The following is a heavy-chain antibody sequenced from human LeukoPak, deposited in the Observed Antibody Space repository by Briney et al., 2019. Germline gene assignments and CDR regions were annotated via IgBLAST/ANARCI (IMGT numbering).Heavy chain of an antibody. Sequence: SETLSLTCTVSGGSISSGDYYWSWIHQPPGKGLEWIGYIYYSGSTYYNPSLKSRVTISVDTSKNQFSLKLSSVTAADTAVYYCAREAYSSGWPYFDYWGQGTLVTVSS. CDR2: IYYSGST. D-gene: IGHD6-19*01. V-gene: IGHV4-30-4*01. J-gene: IGHJ4*02. CDR3: AREAYSSGWPYFDY. CDR1: GGSISSGDYY.